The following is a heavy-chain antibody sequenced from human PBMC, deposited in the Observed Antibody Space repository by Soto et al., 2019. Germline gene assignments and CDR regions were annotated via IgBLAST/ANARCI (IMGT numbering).Heavy chain of an antibody. Sequence: EVQLVESGGNLVQPGGSLRLSCAASGFTVSSSYMNWVRQPPGKGLEWVSVTYSGGSTFFADSVEGRFTISRDNSANTLYLQMNSLRAEDTAVYYCARDRGEYGGNDAFDIWGQGTMVTVSS. CDR2: TYSGGST. CDR3: ARDRGEYGGNDAFDI. D-gene: IGHD4-17*01. J-gene: IGHJ3*02. CDR1: GFTVSSSY. V-gene: IGHV3-66*01.